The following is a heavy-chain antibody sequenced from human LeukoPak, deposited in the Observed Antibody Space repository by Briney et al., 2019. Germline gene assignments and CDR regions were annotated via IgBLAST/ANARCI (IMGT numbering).Heavy chain of an antibody. CDR1: GFTFSSYW. D-gene: IGHD4-17*01. V-gene: IGHV3-74*01. J-gene: IGHJ4*02. Sequence: GGSLRLSCAASGFTFSSYWMHWGRQPPGKGLVWVSRISNDGIGTRHADSVKGRFTISRDNAKNTLYLQTSSLRAEDTAVYYCARASTTVPNLLDHWGRGTLVTVSS. CDR3: ARASTTVPNLLDH. CDR2: ISNDGIGT.